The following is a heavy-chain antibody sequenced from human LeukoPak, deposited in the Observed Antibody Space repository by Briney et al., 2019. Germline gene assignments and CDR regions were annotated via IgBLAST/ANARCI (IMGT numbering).Heavy chain of an antibody. CDR3: AREGDYMIGRPFDY. D-gene: IGHD4-17*01. CDR1: GFTFSSYA. Sequence: GGSLRLSCAASGFTFSSYAMHWVRQAPGKGLEWVAVISYDGSNKYYADSVKGRFTISRDNSKNTLYLQMNSLRAEDTAVYYSAREGDYMIGRPFDYWGQGTLVTVSS. V-gene: IGHV3-30*04. CDR2: ISYDGSNK. J-gene: IGHJ4*02.